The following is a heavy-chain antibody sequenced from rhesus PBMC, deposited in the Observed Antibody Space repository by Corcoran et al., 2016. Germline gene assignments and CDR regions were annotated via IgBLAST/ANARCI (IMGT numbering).Heavy chain of an antibody. J-gene: IGHJ2*01. D-gene: IGHD5-36*01. Sequence: QVQLQESGPGLVKPSETLPLTCAVSGASLSSNYWSWIRQAPGKGLEWIGRIYGSGGSTDYNPSLKSRVTISIDTSKNQFSLKLSSVTAADTAVYYCARGGGYGYWYFDLWGPGTPITISS. CDR1: GASLSSNY. CDR2: IYGSGGST. V-gene: IGHV4S2*01. CDR3: ARGGGYGYWYFDL.